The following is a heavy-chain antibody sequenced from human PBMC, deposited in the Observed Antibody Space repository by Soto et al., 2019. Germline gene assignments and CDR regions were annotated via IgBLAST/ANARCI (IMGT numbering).Heavy chain of an antibody. CDR1: GGSISSGGYY. CDR2: IYYSGST. CDR3: ARDADSSSRYVSGWFDP. D-gene: IGHD6-13*01. Sequence: SETLSLTCTVSGGSISSGGYYWSWIRQHPGKGLEWIGYIYYSGSTYYNPSLKSRVTISVDTSKNQFSLKLSSVTAADTAVYYCARDADSSSRYVSGWFDPWGQGTLVTVSS. J-gene: IGHJ5*02. V-gene: IGHV4-31*03.